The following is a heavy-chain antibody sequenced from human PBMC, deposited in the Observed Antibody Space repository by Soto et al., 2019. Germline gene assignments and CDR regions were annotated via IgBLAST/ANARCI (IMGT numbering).Heavy chain of an antibody. Sequence: QVQLVESGGGVVQPGTSLRLSCVASGFTFSASGMHWVRQTPGKGLEWVAIIWFDGRKQYYADSVKGRCTVSRDNPGSTLFLQMNDLRTEDTAMYYFARDLNTGYVGDYWGQGDLVVVSS. V-gene: IGHV3-33*01. CDR2: IWFDGRKQ. CDR3: ARDLNTGYVGDY. J-gene: IGHJ4*02. D-gene: IGHD5-12*01. CDR1: GFTFSASG.